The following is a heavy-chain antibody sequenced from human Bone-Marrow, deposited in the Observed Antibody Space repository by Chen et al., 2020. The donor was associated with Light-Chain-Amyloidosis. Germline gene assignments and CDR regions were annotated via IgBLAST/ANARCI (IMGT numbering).Heavy chain of an antibody. D-gene: IGHD2-15*01. V-gene: IGHV3-74*01. CDR3: VRDLVGGEDS. J-gene: IGHJ4*02. CDR2: LNEDGSVV. CDR1: GVTFSKYW. Sequence: ELQLVESGGGLVQPGGSLRRSFAASGVTFSKYWMHWVRQAPGKGPVWVSRLNEDGSVVTYADSVQGRFNISRDNAKNTMYLQMYSLRAEDTAVYYCVRDLVGGEDSWGQGTRVTVSS.